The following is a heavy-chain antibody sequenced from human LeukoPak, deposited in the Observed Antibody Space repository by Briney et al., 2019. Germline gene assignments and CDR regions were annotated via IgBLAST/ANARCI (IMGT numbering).Heavy chain of an antibody. Sequence: LGTPSLTSTVSGGSTNGYNGTSICERPREGLERVGCVSTSGATNYNPSLKGRLTMSLDTSQKQFSLKLTSVTAADTAIYYCARQPDYGDQVFDHWGQGTLVTVSS. CDR2: VSTSGAT. CDR1: GGSTNGYN. V-gene: IGHV4-4*09. J-gene: IGHJ4*02. CDR3: ARQPDYGDQVFDH. D-gene: IGHD4-17*01.